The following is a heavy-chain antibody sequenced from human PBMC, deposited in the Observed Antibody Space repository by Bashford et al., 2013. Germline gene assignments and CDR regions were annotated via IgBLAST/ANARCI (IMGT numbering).Heavy chain of an antibody. D-gene: IGHD3-3*01. CDR3: ARTLRFLVDV. Sequence: ASVKVSCKASGYTFRTYDINWVRQATGQGLEWLGWVNFNSGNTGYAQKFQGRVTMTRDTSINTAYMELRSLRSDDTAVYYCARTLRFLVDVWGQGTTVTVSS. CDR1: GYTFRTYD. CDR2: VNFNSGNT. J-gene: IGHJ6*02. V-gene: IGHV1-8*01.